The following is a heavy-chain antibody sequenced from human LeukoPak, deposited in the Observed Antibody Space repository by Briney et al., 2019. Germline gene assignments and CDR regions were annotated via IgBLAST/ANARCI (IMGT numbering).Heavy chain of an antibody. CDR1: GFTFSIYT. Sequence: RGGSLRLSCVASGFTFSIYTMSWVRQAPGKGLEWVSSITSSSSSIYSADSVKGRLTISRDNAKNSLYLQMNSLRAEDTAVYYCARDLAWGGYWGQGTLVTVSS. CDR3: ARDLAWGGY. V-gene: IGHV3-21*01. J-gene: IGHJ4*02. CDR2: ITSSSSSI. D-gene: IGHD7-27*01.